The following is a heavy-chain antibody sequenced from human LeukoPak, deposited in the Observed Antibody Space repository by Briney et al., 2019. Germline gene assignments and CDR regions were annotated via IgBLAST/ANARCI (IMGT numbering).Heavy chain of an antibody. CDR1: GFXFRSYA. CDR2: VSGSGDTT. CDR3: TKAGVIMSASERRAAFDV. J-gene: IGHJ3*01. V-gene: IGHV3-23*01. D-gene: IGHD3-10*01. Sequence: PGGSLRLSCAGSGFXFRSYAISWVRQAPGKGLEWVSGVSGSGDTTDYAASVKGRFTVSRDNSKNTLYLQMNSLRAEDTALYYCTKAGVIMSASERRAAFDVWGQGTMVTVSS.